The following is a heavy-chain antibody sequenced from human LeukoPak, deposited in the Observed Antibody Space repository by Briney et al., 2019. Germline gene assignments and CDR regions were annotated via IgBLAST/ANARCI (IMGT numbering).Heavy chain of an antibody. Sequence: GGSLRLSCAGSGFTFRNYAIHWVRQPPSKGLDWVAVISYDGNHTLYADSVKGRFAISRDNSKDTLFLHMNSLRADDTAIYYCARAKRGLTDYWGQGTLVTVSS. D-gene: IGHD2-8*01. V-gene: IGHV3-30*09. CDR1: GFTFRNYA. J-gene: IGHJ4*02. CDR3: ARAKRGLTDY. CDR2: ISYDGNHT.